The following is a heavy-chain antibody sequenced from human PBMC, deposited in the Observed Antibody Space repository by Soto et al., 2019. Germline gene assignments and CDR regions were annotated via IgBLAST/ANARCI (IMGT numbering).Heavy chain of an antibody. CDR1: GFTFSSYA. V-gene: IGHV3-30-3*01. CDR2: ISYDGSNK. D-gene: IGHD3-9*01. Sequence: GGSQRLSCAASGFTFSSYAMHWVRQAPGKGLEWVAVISYDGSNKYYADSVKGRFTISRDNSKNTLYLQMNSLRAEDTAVYYCARDYDILTGYDDNWFDPWGQGTLVTVSS. CDR3: ARDYDILTGYDDNWFDP. J-gene: IGHJ5*02.